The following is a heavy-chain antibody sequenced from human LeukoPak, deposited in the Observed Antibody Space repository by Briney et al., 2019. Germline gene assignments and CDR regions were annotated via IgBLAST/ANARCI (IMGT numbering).Heavy chain of an antibody. J-gene: IGHJ5*02. Sequence: ASVMVSCTASGYTFTTSGINWVRQAPGHGLEWLGWIGGSNINTNYAQNFQGRVTMTTDTSTNTAYMELRSLRSDDTAVYFCARGGSGSYLYSTFDPWGQGTLVTVSS. CDR2: IGGSNINT. CDR3: ARGGSGSYLYSTFDP. V-gene: IGHV1-18*04. CDR1: GYTFTTSG. D-gene: IGHD3-10*01.